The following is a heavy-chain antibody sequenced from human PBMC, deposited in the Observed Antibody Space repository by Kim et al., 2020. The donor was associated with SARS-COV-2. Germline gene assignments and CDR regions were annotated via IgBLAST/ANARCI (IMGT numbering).Heavy chain of an antibody. D-gene: IGHD4-4*01. CDR2: T. Sequence: TKYSQKFQGRITISRGPSANTAYMELRSLTTKDTAFYYCVRDMNPTVYDYWGQGTLVTVSS. CDR3: VRDMNPTVYDY. V-gene: IGHV1-3*01. J-gene: IGHJ4*02.